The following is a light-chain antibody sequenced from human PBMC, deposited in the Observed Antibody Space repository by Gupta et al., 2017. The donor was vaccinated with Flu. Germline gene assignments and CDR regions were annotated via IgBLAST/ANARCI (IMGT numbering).Light chain of an antibody. J-gene: IGLJ2*01. CDR2: DNS. Sequence: SYVLTQPPSVAVAPGQTACIVCGGHDLGSKTVHWYQQKPGQAPVLVVYDNSDRPSGSHERFSGSNSENTATLTISRVEVADEADFYCQVWDISSDAVVFGGGTKLTGL. V-gene: IGLV3-21*02. CDR3: QVWDISSDAVV. CDR1: DLGSKT.